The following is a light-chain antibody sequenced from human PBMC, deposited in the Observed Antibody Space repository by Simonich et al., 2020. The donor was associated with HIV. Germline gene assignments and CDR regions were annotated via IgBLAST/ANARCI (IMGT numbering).Light chain of an antibody. CDR1: SSDVGGYNY. Sequence: QSALTQPASVSGSPGQSITISCTGTSSDVGGYNYVSWYQQHPGKAPKLMIYEGSKGPSGVSTRFSGSKSGSTASLTISGLQAEDEADYYCCSYAGSGTLIFGGGTKLTVL. CDR2: EGS. J-gene: IGLJ2*01. V-gene: IGLV2-23*01. CDR3: CSYAGSGTLI.